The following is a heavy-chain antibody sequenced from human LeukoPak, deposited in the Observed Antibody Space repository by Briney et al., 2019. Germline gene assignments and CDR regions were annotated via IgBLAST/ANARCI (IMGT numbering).Heavy chain of an antibody. Sequence: PGGSLRLSCAASGFTFSSYWMTWVRQPPGKGLEWVANIKYDGSAKYYGDSVKGRFTISRDNTKNSLYLQMNSLRAEDTAVYYCARDRGSRSNSPYYFDYWGQGALVTVSS. V-gene: IGHV3-7*01. D-gene: IGHD4-11*01. J-gene: IGHJ4*02. CDR2: IKYDGSAK. CDR3: ARDRGSRSNSPYYFDY. CDR1: GFTFSSYW.